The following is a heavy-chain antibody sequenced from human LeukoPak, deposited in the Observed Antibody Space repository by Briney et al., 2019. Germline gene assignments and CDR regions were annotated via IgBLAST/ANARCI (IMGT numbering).Heavy chain of an antibody. CDR3: ARNRAAPED. J-gene: IGHJ4*02. V-gene: IGHV3-7*01. Sequence: GGSLRLSCAASGFTFSGSWMTWVRQAPGKGLEWVASINQDASVQHLVDFVKGRFAISRDNPKNSLYLQMNGLRDDDTAIYYCARNRAAPEDWGQGTLVTVSS. D-gene: IGHD1-14*01. CDR1: GFTFSGSW. CDR2: INQDASVQ.